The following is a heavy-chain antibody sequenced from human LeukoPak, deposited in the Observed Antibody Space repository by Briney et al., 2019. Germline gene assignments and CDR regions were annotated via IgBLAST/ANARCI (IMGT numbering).Heavy chain of an antibody. Sequence: ASVKVSCKASGNDFSDFYFNRVRQAPGRGLEWVGWINPHSRATHYAQRFRGRVTMEASITAGYMELNSLTSDDTAVYYCVTTSVTHTRDPWGQGTLVTVSS. V-gene: IGHV1-2*02. CDR3: VTTSVTHTRDP. CDR2: INPHSRAT. D-gene: IGHD5/OR15-5a*01. J-gene: IGHJ5*02. CDR1: GNDFSDFY.